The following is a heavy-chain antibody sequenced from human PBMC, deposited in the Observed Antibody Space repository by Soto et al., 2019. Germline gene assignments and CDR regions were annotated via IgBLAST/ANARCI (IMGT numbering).Heavy chain of an antibody. CDR2: INAGNGNT. Sequence: ASVKVSCKASGYTFTSYAMLWVRQAPGQRLEWMGWINAGNGNTKYSQKFQGRVTITRDTSASTAYMELSSPRSEDTAVYYCARERYFDLKDFDYWGQGTLVTVSS. J-gene: IGHJ4*02. V-gene: IGHV1-3*01. CDR1: GYTFTSYA. CDR3: ARERYFDLKDFDY. D-gene: IGHD3-9*01.